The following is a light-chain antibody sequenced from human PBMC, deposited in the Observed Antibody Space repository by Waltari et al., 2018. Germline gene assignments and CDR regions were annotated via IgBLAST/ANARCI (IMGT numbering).Light chain of an antibody. CDR1: SPTIGHNS. J-gene: IGLJ3*02. CDR3: ASWADSLNGPV. V-gene: IGLV1-44*01. CDR2: NND. Sequence: QSVVTQPPSASGTPGQTVTISCSGSSPTIGHNSVSWYQQLPGTAPKLLIFNNDQRPSGVPDRFSGSKSGTSASLAIRGLQSEDEADYYCASWADSLNGPVFGGGTKLTVL.